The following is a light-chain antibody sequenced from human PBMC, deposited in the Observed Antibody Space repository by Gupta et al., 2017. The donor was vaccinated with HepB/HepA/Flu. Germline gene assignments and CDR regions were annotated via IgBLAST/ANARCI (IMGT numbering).Light chain of an antibody. CDR1: QSLLHTNGYNY. Sequence: DIVMTQSPFSLPVTPGEPASISCRSSQSLLHTNGYNYLDWYLQKPGQSQQLLIYLGSNRASGVPDRFSGSGSGTDFTLKISRVEAEDVGIYYCMQALQTPPTFGQGTKVEIK. V-gene: IGKV2-28*01. CDR2: LGS. J-gene: IGKJ1*01. CDR3: MQALQTPPT.